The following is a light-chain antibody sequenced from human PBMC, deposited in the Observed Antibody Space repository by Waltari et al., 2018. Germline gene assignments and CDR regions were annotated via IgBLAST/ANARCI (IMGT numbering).Light chain of an antibody. J-gene: IGKJ1*01. V-gene: IGKV3-20*01. CDR2: GAS. Sequence: SCRASQNIGNYLAWYQQKPGQAPRLLIYGASSRAAGIPDRFSGSGSRADFSLTISRLEPEDFAVYYCQHHVRLPATFGQGTKV. CDR3: QHHVRLPAT. CDR1: QNIGNY.